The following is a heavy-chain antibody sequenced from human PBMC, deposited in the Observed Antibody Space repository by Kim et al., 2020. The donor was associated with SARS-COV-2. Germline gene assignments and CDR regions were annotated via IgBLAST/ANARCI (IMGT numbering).Heavy chain of an antibody. D-gene: IGHD6-13*01. Sequence: GGSLRLSCAASGFTFSSYAMHWVRQAPGKGLEWVAVISYDGSNKYYADSVKRRFTISRDNSKNTLYLQMNSLRAEDTAVYYCARDPRSEIAAAVSYYYYGMDVWGHGTTVTVSS. CDR3: ARDPRSEIAAAVSYYYYGMDV. CDR1: GFTFSSYA. J-gene: IGHJ6*02. CDR2: ISYDGSNK. V-gene: IGHV3-30*04.